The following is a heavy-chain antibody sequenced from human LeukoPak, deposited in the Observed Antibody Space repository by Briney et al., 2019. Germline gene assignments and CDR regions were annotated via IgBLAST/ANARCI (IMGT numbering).Heavy chain of an antibody. V-gene: IGHV4-59*01. J-gene: IGHJ4*02. CDR2: IYYSGST. CDR1: GGSTSSYY. D-gene: IGHD2-15*01. CDR3: ARHGSYTSRLYYFDY. Sequence: SETLSLTCTVSGGSTSSYYWSWIRQPPGKGLEWIGYIYYSGSTNYNPSLKSRVTISVDTSKNQFSLKLSSVTAADTAVYYCARHGSYTSRLYYFDYWGQGTLVTVSS.